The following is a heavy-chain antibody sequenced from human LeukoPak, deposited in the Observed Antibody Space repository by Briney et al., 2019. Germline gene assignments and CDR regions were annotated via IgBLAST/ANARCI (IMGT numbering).Heavy chain of an antibody. CDR2: INHSGST. J-gene: IGHJ4*02. V-gene: IGHV4-39*07. D-gene: IGHD6-19*01. Sequence: SETLSLTCTVSGGSVSSGSYYWSWIRQPPGKGLEWIGEINHSGSTNYNPSLKSRVTISVDTSKNQFSLKLSSVTAADTAVYYCARGQQWLVLSFDYWGQGTLVTVSS. CDR1: GGSVSSGSYY. CDR3: ARGQQWLVLSFDY.